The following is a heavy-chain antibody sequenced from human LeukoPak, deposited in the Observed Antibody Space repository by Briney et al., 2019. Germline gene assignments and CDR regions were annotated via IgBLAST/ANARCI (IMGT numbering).Heavy chain of an antibody. CDR3: AGFSRDGYTLDAFDI. CDR2: ISSSSSTI. D-gene: IGHD5-24*01. CDR1: GFTFSTYD. V-gene: IGHV3-48*01. Sequence: GGSLRLSCAASGFTFSTYDMNWVRQAPGKGLEWVSYISSSSSTIYYADSVKGRFTISRDNAKNTLYLQMNSLRAEDTAVYYCAGFSRDGYTLDAFDIWAKGQWSPSLQ. J-gene: IGHJ3*02.